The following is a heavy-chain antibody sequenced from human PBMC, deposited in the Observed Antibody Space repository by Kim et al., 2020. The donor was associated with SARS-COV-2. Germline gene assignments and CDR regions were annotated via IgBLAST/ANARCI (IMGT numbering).Heavy chain of an antibody. V-gene: IGHV1-3*01. CDR3: ARSRIAAAGKDLGDY. D-gene: IGHD6-13*01. CDR1: GYTFTSYA. Sequence: ASVKVSCKASGYTFTSYAMNWVRQAPGQRLEWMGWIIAGNGTTNYSQKFQGRVTITTDTSASTAYMELSSLRSEDTAVYYCARSRIAAAGKDLGDYWGQGTLVTVSS. CDR2: IIAGNGTT. J-gene: IGHJ4*02.